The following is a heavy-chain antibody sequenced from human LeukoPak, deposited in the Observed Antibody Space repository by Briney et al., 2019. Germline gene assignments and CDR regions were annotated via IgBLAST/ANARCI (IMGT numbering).Heavy chain of an antibody. D-gene: IGHD3-10*01. V-gene: IGHV1-46*01. CDR3: ARDFEPRAHFAQANCFDY. CDR1: GYTFTSYY. Sequence: ASVKVSCKASGYTFTSYYMHWVRQAPGQGLEWMGIINPSGGSTSYAEKFQGRVTITRDTSTSTVFMELTSLRSADTAMYYCARDFEPRAHFAQANCFDYWGQGTLVTVSS. CDR2: INPSGGST. J-gene: IGHJ4*02.